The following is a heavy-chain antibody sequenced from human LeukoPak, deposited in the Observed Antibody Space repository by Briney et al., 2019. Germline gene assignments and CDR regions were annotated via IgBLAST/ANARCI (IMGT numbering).Heavy chain of an antibody. CDR3: ARQAEGSINAFDI. D-gene: IGHD3-3*02. CDR1: GYSISSGYY. V-gene: IGHV4-38-2*01. CDR2: IYQSGST. Sequence: SETLSLTCAVSGYSISSGYYWGWIRQPPGKGLEWIGTIYQSGSTYYNSSLKSRVTISVDTSKNQFSLKLSSVTAADTAVYYCARQAEGSINAFDIWGQGTMVTVSS. J-gene: IGHJ3*02.